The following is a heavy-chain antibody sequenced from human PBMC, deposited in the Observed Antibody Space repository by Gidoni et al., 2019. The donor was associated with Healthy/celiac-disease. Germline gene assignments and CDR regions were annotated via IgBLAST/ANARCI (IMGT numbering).Heavy chain of an antibody. CDR1: GFTFSSYR. V-gene: IGHV3-21*01. D-gene: IGHD5-12*01. J-gene: IGHJ4*02. CDR3: ARDRPWLPSRVIDY. Sequence: EVQLVESGGGLVKRGGSVRLSCAAAGFTFSSYRMNWVRQAPGKGLEWVSSIRSISSYIYYADSVKGRFTISRDNAKNSLYLHMNSLRAEDTAVYYCARDRPWLPSRVIDYWCQGTLVTVSS. CDR2: IRSISSYI.